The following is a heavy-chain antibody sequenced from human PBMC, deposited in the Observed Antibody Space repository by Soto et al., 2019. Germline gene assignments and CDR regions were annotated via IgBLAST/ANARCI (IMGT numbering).Heavy chain of an antibody. V-gene: IGHV4-34*01. J-gene: IGHJ1*01. D-gene: IGHD3-3*01. CDR2: INHSGST. CDR1: GGSFSGYY. Sequence: PSETLSLTCAVYGGSFSGYYWSWIRQPPGKGLEWIGEINHSGSTNYNPSLKSRVTISVDTSKNQFSLKLSSVTAADTAVYYCARARHWSGYYTGAPSRYFQHWGQGTLVTVSS. CDR3: ARARHWSGYYTGAPSRYFQH.